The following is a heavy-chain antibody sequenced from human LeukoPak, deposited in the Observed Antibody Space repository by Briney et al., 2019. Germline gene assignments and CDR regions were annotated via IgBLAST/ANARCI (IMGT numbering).Heavy chain of an antibody. CDR2: INPNSDNT. V-gene: IGHV1-8*02. Sequence: GASVKVSCKASGYTFTGYYMHWVRQAPGQGLEWMGWINPNSDNTGYAQKFQGRVTMTRNTSISTAYMELSSLRSEDTAVYYCARGGPYYYDSSGYWDHTDIWGQGTMVTVSS. J-gene: IGHJ3*02. D-gene: IGHD3-22*01. CDR1: GYTFTGYY. CDR3: ARGGPYYYDSSGYWDHTDI.